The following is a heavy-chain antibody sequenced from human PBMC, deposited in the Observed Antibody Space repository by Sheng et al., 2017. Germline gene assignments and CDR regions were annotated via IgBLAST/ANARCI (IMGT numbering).Heavy chain of an antibody. Sequence: QVQLQQWGAGLLKPSETLSLTCAVYGGSFSGYYWSWIRQPPGKGLEWIGEINHSGSTNYNPSLKSRVTISVDTSKNQFSLKLSSVTAADTAVYYCAGIYGSGDYYYYYGMDVWGQGTTVTVSS. J-gene: IGHJ6*02. V-gene: IGHV4-34*01. CDR1: GGSFSGYY. CDR3: AGIYGSGDYYYYYGMDV. CDR2: INHSGST. D-gene: IGHD3-10*01.